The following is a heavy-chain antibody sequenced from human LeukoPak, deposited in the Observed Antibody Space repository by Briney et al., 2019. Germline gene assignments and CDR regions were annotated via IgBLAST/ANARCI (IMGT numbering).Heavy chain of an antibody. CDR3: AKDRGGAFDI. Sequence: GGSLRLSCAASGFTFSSYGMHWVRQAPGKGLEWVAFIQSDGSDQYYADSVKGRLSISRDNSKNTLYLQMNSLRTEDTAVYYCAKDRGGAFDIWGQGTMVTVSS. CDR1: GFTFSSYG. V-gene: IGHV3-30*02. J-gene: IGHJ3*02. CDR2: IQSDGSDQ.